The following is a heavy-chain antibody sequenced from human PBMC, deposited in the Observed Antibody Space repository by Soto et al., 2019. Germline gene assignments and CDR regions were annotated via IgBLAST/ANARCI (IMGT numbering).Heavy chain of an antibody. CDR1: GFTFSNAW. J-gene: IGHJ5*02. D-gene: IGHD2-15*01. Sequence: EVQLVESGGGLVKPGGSLRLSCAASGFTFSNAWMSWVRQAPGKGLEWVGRIKRKADGGTTDYAAPVKGRFTISSDNSKNTQYLQMHSLRTGAAAVYYCNTDPLLLRVGWFDPWGQGTLVTVS. CDR3: NTDPLLLRVGWFDP. CDR2: IKRKADGGTT. V-gene: IGHV3-15*01.